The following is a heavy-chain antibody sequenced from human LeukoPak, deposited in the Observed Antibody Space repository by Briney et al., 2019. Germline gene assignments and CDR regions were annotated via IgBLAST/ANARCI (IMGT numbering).Heavy chain of an antibody. CDR2: ISSSSSYI. CDR3: ARDHSSGWFGDYFDY. D-gene: IGHD6-19*01. J-gene: IGHJ4*02. Sequence: GGSLRLSCAASGFTLSSHSMNWVRQAPGKGLEWVASISSSSSYIYYADSVKGRFTISRDNAKNSVYLQMNSLRTEDTAVYYCARDHSSGWFGDYFDYWGQGTLVTVSS. V-gene: IGHV3-21*01. CDR1: GFTLSSHS.